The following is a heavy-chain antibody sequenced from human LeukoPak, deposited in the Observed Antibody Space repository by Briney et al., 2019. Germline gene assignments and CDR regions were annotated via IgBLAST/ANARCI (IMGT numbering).Heavy chain of an antibody. CDR1: GFTFGDYA. J-gene: IGHJ3*02. CDR3: TTDGGPILTGYYDAFDI. CDR2: IRSKAYGGTT. Sequence: PGGSLRLSCTASGFTFGDYAMSWVRQAPGKGLEWVGFIRSKAYGGTTEYAASVKGRFIISRDDSKSIAYLQMNSLKTEDTAVYYCTTDGGPILTGYYDAFDIWGQGTMVTVSS. D-gene: IGHD3-9*01. V-gene: IGHV3-49*04.